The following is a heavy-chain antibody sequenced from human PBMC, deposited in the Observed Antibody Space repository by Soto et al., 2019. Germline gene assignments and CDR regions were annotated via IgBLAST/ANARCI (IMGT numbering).Heavy chain of an antibody. J-gene: IGHJ4*02. CDR2: VYHTGRT. Sequence: SETLSPTCTVSGGSFKSGSYSWSWIRQPPGKGLEWIGYVYHTGRTSYNPSLKSRVSISMDTSKNQFSLNLDSVTAADTAVYFCARDFAYFDSWGQGTLVTVSS. D-gene: IGHD3-3*01. CDR3: ARDFAYFDS. V-gene: IGHV4-61*01. CDR1: GGSFKSGSYS.